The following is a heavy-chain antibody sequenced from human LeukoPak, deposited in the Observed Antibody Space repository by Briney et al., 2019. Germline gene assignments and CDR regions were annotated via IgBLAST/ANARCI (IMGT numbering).Heavy chain of an antibody. CDR3: ARGTRMGLSPYFDY. V-gene: IGHV3-30*03. CDR2: ISYDGSNK. CDR1: GFTFSSYG. D-gene: IGHD1/OR15-1a*01. Sequence: GGSLRLSCAASGFTFSSYGMHWVRQAPGKGLEWVAVISYDGSNKYYADSVKGRFTISRDNSKNTLYLQMNSLRAEDTAVYYCARGTRMGLSPYFDYWGQGTLVTVSS. J-gene: IGHJ4*02.